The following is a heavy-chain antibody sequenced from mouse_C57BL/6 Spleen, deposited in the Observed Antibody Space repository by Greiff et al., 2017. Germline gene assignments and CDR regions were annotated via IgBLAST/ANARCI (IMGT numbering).Heavy chain of an antibody. Sequence: QVQLQQSGAELVRPGASVTLSCKASGYTFTDYEMHWVKQTPVHGLEWIGAIAPETGGTAYNQKFKGKAILTADKSSSTAYMELRSLTSEDSAVYYCTRSAMVTTSYFDYWGQGTTLTVSS. CDR1: GYTFTDYE. V-gene: IGHV1-15*01. D-gene: IGHD2-2*01. CDR2: IAPETGGT. CDR3: TRSAMVTTSYFDY. J-gene: IGHJ2*01.